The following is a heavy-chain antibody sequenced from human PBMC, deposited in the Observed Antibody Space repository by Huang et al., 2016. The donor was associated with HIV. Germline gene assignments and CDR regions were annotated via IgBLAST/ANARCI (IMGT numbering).Heavy chain of an antibody. V-gene: IGHV4-39*01. CDR2: IYSSGST. CDR1: GGSITSSSYY. J-gene: IGHJ3*02. Sequence: QLQLQGSGPGLVKPSETLSLTCTVSGGSITSSSYYWGWIRQPPGKGLEWVGSIYSSGSTAYNPSLNRRVTVSVDTSKNQFSLKLSSVTAADTAVYYCARHFSYYDSSGYTPWDAFDIWGQGTMVTVSS. CDR3: ARHFSYYDSSGYTPWDAFDI. D-gene: IGHD3-22*01.